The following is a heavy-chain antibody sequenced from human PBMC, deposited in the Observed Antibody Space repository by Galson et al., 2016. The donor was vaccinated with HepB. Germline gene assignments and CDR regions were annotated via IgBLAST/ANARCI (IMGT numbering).Heavy chain of an antibody. J-gene: IGHJ4*02. CDR3: ATRSSCWYYFDY. Sequence: SLRLSCAASGFMFRSYAMSWVRQAPGKGLEWVSVISGGGGSRYYVDSVKGRFTISRDNAKNSLYLQMNSLRAEDTAVYYCATRSSCWYYFDYWGQGTLVTVSS. V-gene: IGHV3-23*01. CDR1: GFMFRSYA. CDR2: ISGGGGSR. D-gene: IGHD6-19*01.